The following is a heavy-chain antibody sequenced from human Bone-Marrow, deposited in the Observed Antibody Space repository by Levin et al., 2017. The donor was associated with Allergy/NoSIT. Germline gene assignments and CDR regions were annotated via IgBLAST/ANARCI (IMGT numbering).Heavy chain of an antibody. CDR1: GYSFTSYW. CDR2: IYPGDSDT. V-gene: IGHV5-51*01. CDR3: ARRIAVAGLPGPDAFDI. Sequence: GESLKISCKGSGYSFTSYWIGWVRQMPGKGLEWMGIIYPGDSDTRYSPSFQGQVTISADKSISTAYLQWSSLKASDTAMYYCARRIAVAGLPGPDAFDIWGQGTMVTVSS. J-gene: IGHJ3*02. D-gene: IGHD6-19*01.